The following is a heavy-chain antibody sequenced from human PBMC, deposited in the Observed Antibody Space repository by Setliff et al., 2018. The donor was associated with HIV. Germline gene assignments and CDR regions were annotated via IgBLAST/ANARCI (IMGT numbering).Heavy chain of an antibody. CDR3: ARRGSGFFHYYYYMDV. V-gene: IGHV4-34*01. CDR1: GGSFSDYY. D-gene: IGHD3-10*01. Sequence: PSETLSLTCAVYGGSFSDYYWSWIRQPPGKGLEWIGEINHSGSTDYNPSLKSRVTISVDTSKNQFSLKLSSVTAADTAVYYCARRGSGFFHYYYYMDVWGKGTTVTVSS. CDR2: INHSGST. J-gene: IGHJ6*03.